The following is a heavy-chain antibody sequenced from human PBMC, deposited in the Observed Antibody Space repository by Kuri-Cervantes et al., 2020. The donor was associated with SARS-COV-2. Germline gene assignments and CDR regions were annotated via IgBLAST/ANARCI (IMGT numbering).Heavy chain of an antibody. D-gene: IGHD1-14*01. CDR3: AKDKIGDGKPIIY. Sequence: LSCIVSGDSMSGSYWTWMRKSPGRGLEWIGYVSDTGSRYNPSLGSRVTISVDTSKNQFSLRLTSVTAADTALYSCAKDKIGDGKPIIYWGRGILVTVSS. CDR1: GDSMSGSY. J-gene: IGHJ4*02. CDR2: VSDTGSR. V-gene: IGHV4-59*01.